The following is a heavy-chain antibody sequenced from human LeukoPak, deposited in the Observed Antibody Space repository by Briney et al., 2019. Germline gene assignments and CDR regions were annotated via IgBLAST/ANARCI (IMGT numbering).Heavy chain of an antibody. V-gene: IGHV3-72*01. Sequence: PGGSLRLSCAASGFTFSDNYMDWVRQAPGMGLEWVGRSRNKANSYSTEYAASVKGRFTISRDDSQNSMYLQMNSLKAEDTAVYYCAKDVSSDWPSAGFDYWGQGTLVTVSS. CDR2: SRNKANSYST. CDR1: GFTFSDNY. D-gene: IGHD6-19*01. CDR3: AKDVSSDWPSAGFDY. J-gene: IGHJ4*02.